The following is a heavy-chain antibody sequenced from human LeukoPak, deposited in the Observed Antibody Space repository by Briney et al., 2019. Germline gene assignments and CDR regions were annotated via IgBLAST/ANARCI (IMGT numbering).Heavy chain of an antibody. CDR3: ARDPVGQSFSGYDPLIDY. CDR1: GYTFTGYY. D-gene: IGHD5-12*01. Sequence: ASVKVSCKASGYTFTGYYMHWVRQAPGQGLEWMGWINPNSGGTNYAQKFQGRVTMTRDTSISTAYMELSRLRSDDTAVYYCARDPVGQSFSGYDPLIDYWGQGTLVTVSS. CDR2: INPNSGGT. J-gene: IGHJ4*02. V-gene: IGHV1-2*02.